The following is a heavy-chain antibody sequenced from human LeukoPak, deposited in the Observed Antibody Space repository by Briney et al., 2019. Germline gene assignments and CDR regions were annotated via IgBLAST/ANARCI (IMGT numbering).Heavy chain of an antibody. Sequence: GGSLRLSCAASGFTFSYTGMHWVHQAPGKGLEWVTVISYDGSEKHYADSVKGRFTVSRDNSKNTVYLQMDSLRAEDTAVYYCAKDPARFCSAGTCYVDFWGQGTLVTVSS. V-gene: IGHV3-30*18. J-gene: IGHJ4*02. CDR3: AKDPARFCSAGTCYVDF. CDR2: ISYDGSEK. CDR1: GFTFSYTG. D-gene: IGHD2-15*01.